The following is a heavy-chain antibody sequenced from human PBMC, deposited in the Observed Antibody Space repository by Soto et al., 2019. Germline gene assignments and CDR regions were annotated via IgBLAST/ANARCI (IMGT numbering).Heavy chain of an antibody. D-gene: IGHD6-19*01. CDR2: ISYDGSNK. Sequence: QVQLVESGGGVVQPGRSLRLSCEASGFTFSSYAMHWVRQAPGKGLEWVAVISYDGSNKYYADSVKGRFTISRDNSKNTLYLQMHSLRAEDTAVYYCARGTVYSSGWKYFDYWGQGTLVTVCS. J-gene: IGHJ4*02. CDR3: ARGTVYSSGWKYFDY. CDR1: GFTFSSYA. V-gene: IGHV3-30-3*01.